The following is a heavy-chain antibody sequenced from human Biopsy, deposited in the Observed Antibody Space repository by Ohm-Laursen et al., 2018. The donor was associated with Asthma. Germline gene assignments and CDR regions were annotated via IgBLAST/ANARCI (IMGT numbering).Heavy chain of an antibody. V-gene: IGHV3-21*01. CDR3: ARDGTDMNEAMPKDY. CDR1: GFTFSSYS. J-gene: IGHJ4*02. CDR2: ISSSSSYI. D-gene: IGHD2-2*01. Sequence: LRLSCAASGFTFSSYSMNWVRQAPGKGLEWVSSISSSSSYIYYADSVKGRFAISRDNAKNSLYLQMNSLRAEDTAVYYCARDGTDMNEAMPKDYWGQGTLVTVSS.